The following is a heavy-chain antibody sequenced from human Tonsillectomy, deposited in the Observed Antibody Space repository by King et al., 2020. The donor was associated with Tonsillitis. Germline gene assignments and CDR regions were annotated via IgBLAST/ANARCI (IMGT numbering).Heavy chain of an antibody. V-gene: IGHV4-39*01. D-gene: IGHD2-2*01. CDR3: AIHFGYCSMTSCLEWYFDL. CDR2: INYSGNT. CDR1: GGSISSNSYY. J-gene: IGHJ2*01. Sequence: QLQESGPGLVKPSETLSLTCNVSGGSISSNSYYWGWIRQPPGMGLEWIGSINYSGNTYYNPSLKSRVSISVYSSRTHFSLKLSSVTAAETAMYYCAIHFGYCSMTSCLEWYFDLWGRGTLVTVSS.